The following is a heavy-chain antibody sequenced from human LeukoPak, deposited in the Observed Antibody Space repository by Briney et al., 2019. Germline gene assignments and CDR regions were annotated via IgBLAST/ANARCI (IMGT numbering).Heavy chain of an antibody. CDR1: GYTFTGYY. V-gene: IGHV1-8*02. CDR3: ARALRTGTYYYGSGSSSSGY. Sequence: ASVKVSCKASGYTFTGYYMHWVRQAPGQGLEWMGRINPNSGNTGYAQKFQGRVTMTRNTSISTAYMELSSLRSEDTAVYYCARALRTGTYYYGSGSSSSGYWGQGTLVTVSS. CDR2: INPNSGNT. D-gene: IGHD3-10*01. J-gene: IGHJ4*02.